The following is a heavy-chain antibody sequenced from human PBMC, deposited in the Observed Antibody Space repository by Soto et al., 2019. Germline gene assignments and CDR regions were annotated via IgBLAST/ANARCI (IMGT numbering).Heavy chain of an antibody. CDR3: ALNAGWALGESCTY. V-gene: IGHV2-5*02. J-gene: IGHJ4*01. CDR2: VYWDDDK. D-gene: IGHD3-10*01. Sequence: SGPTLVNPTQTLTLTCSFSGFSLATSGVGVGWIRQTPGKALECLALVYWDDDKRYSPSLKSRLTITKDTSKNQVVLTMTNMDPVDTAKYFCALNAGWALGESCTYWG. CDR1: GFSLATSGVG.